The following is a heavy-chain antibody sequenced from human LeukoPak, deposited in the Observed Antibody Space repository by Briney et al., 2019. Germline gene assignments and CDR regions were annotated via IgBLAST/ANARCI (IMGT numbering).Heavy chain of an antibody. V-gene: IGHV4-34*01. J-gene: IGHJ4*02. Sequence: PGGSLRLSCAASGFTFSSYGMSWVRQPPGKGLEWIGEINHSGSTNYNPSLKSRATISVDTSKNQFSLELSSVTAADTAVYYCARGSSSWSLGDWGQGTLVTVSP. CDR1: GFTFSSYG. CDR3: ARGSSSWSLGD. CDR2: INHSGST. D-gene: IGHD6-13*01.